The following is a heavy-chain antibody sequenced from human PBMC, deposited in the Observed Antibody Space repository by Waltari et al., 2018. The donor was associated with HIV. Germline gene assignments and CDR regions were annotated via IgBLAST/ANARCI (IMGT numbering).Heavy chain of an antibody. CDR1: GSSIRRGDYY. CDR2: LSYGGSS. J-gene: IGHJ5*02. CDR3: ARAGVETAILFDA. V-gene: IGHV4-39*07. D-gene: IGHD2-21*02. Sequence: HLQLRESGPGLVRPSEPLSLTCTVSGSSIRRGDYYWAWIRQAPGRGPEWIAGLSYGGSSYYKAALRSRGTTSVLTSRNQFSLNLTSGTAADSAVYYCARAGVETAILFDAWGQGSLVTVSS.